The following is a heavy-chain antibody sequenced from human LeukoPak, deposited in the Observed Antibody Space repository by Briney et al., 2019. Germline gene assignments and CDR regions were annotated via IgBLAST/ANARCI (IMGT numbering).Heavy chain of an antibody. Sequence: SETLSLTCTVSGGSISSSSYYWGWIRQPPGKALEWIGSIYYSGSPYYNPSLKSRVTVSVDTARNQFSLKLTSVTAADTAEYYCASRYSSSWYEGYFDYWGQGTLVTVSS. V-gene: IGHV4-39*01. J-gene: IGHJ4*02. CDR1: GGSISSSSYY. CDR2: IYYSGSP. CDR3: ASRYSSSWYEGYFDY. D-gene: IGHD6-13*01.